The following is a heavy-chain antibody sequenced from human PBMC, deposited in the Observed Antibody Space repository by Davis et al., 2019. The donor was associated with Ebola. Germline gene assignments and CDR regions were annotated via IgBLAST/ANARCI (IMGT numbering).Heavy chain of an antibody. CDR2: IWYDGSNK. Sequence: GESLKISCAASGFTFSSYGMHWVRQAPGKGLEWVAVIWYDGSNKYYADSVKGRFTISRDNSKNTLYLQMNSLRAEDTAVYYCARDSGYYGSGRDVYFDYWGQGTLVTVSS. CDR3: ARDSGYYGSGRDVYFDY. J-gene: IGHJ4*02. V-gene: IGHV3-33*01. CDR1: GFTFSSYG. D-gene: IGHD3-10*01.